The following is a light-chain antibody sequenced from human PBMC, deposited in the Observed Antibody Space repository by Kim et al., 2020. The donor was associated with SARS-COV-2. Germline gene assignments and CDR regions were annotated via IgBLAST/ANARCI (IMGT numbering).Light chain of an antibody. V-gene: IGLV3-9*01. CDR2: RDS. CDR1: IIGSKK. CDR3: QVWHSSTYV. J-gene: IGLJ1*01. Sequence: SVALGQTASIICGGNIIGSKKVHWYQQGTGQAPVLVIYRDSHRPSGIPERFSGSNSGNAATLTINRAQAGDEADYYCQVWHSSTYVFGPGTKVTVL.